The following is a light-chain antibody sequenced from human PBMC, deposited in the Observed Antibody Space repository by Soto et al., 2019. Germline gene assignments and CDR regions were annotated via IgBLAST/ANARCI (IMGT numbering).Light chain of an antibody. CDR3: QKYKSAPQT. CDR2: AAS. J-gene: IGKJ5*01. V-gene: IGKV1-27*01. Sequence: DVPMTQSTSSLSASVGDRVTITCRASQGISNYLAWFQQKPGEVPKLLIFAASTLQSGVPSRFSGSGSGTDFTLTISSLQPEDVATYYCQKYKSAPQTFGQGTRLEIK. CDR1: QGISNY.